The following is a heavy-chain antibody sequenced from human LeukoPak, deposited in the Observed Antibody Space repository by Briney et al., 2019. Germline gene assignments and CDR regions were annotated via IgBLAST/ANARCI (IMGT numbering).Heavy chain of an antibody. CDR2: IYSGGST. D-gene: IGHD5-18*01. CDR1: GFTVSSNY. J-gene: IGHJ6*03. CDR3: AKDRVLDTAMVFNYMDV. Sequence: GGSLRLSCAASGFTVSSNYMSWVRQAPGKGLEWVSVIYSGGSTYYADSVKGRFTISGDNSKNTLYLQMNSLRAEDTAVYYCAKDRVLDTAMVFNYMDVWGKGTTVTISS. V-gene: IGHV3-66*01.